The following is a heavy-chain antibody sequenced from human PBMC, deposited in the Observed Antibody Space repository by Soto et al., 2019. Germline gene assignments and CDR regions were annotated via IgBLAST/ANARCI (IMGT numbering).Heavy chain of an antibody. Sequence: QVHLVESGGGVVQPGTSLRVSCVGSGFTFRSYVIHWVRQAPGKGLEWVALTPYDGSDKYYGDSVRGLFTISRDNSRNTVNPQMDSLTRENTALYYCARWMPTGGLDVWGQGTLVSVSS. CDR3: ARWMPTGGLDV. CDR2: TPYDGSDK. V-gene: IGHV3-30*19. D-gene: IGHD3-16*01. J-gene: IGHJ1*01. CDR1: GFTFRSYV.